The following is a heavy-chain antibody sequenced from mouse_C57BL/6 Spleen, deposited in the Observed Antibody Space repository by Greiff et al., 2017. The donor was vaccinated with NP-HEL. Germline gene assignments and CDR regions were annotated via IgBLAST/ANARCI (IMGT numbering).Heavy chain of an antibody. CDR2: IRNKANGYTT. D-gene: IGHD1-1*01. J-gene: IGHJ1*03. CDR1: GFTFTDYY. CDR3: ARYIRYYYGSSFYWYFDV. Sequence: EVKLQESGGGLVQPGGSLSLSCAASGFTFTDYYMSWVRQPPGKALEWLGFIRNKANGYTTEYSASVKGRFTISRDNSQSILYLQMNALRAEDSATYYCARYIRYYYGSSFYWYFDVWGTGTTVTVSS. V-gene: IGHV7-3*01.